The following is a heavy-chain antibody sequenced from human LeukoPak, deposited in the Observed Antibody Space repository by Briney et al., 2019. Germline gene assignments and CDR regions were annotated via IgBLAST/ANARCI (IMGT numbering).Heavy chain of an antibody. J-gene: IGHJ6*03. CDR1: GYTLTELS. CDR3: ATTPHYGSGSYSTYYYYYMDV. V-gene: IGHV1-24*01. Sequence: ASVKVSCKVSGYTLTELSMHWVRQAPGKGLEWMGGFDPEDGETIYAQKFQGRVTMTEDTSTDTAYMELSSLRSEDTAVYYCATTPHYGSGSYSTYYYYYMDVWGKGTTVTVSS. CDR2: FDPEDGET. D-gene: IGHD3-10*01.